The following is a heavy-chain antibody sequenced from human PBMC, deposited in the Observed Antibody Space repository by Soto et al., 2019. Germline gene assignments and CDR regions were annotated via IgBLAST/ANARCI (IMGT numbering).Heavy chain of an antibody. CDR2: IYYSGST. CDR1: GGSISSYY. D-gene: IGHD4-17*01. V-gene: IGHV4-59*01. CDR3: ARRYGYAVDI. Sequence: QVQLQESGPGLVKPSETLSLTCTVSGGSISSYYWSWIRQPPGKGLEWIGYIYYSGSTNYNPSLKSRVTLSVDTSKAQFSLKLSPVTAAHTAVYYCARRYGYAVDIWGQGTMVTVSS. J-gene: IGHJ3*02.